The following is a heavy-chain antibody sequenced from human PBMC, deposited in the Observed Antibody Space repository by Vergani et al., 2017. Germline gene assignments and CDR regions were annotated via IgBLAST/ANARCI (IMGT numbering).Heavy chain of an antibody. D-gene: IGHD3-10*01. CDR3: AKAGSVTSGSLQYNFYMAV. V-gene: IGHV3-30*18. CDR2: ISNDGSKK. CDR1: GFSFSSHA. Sequence: QVQLAESGGGRVQPGRSLRLSCAASGFSFSSHAIHWVRQAPGKGLEWVAVISNDGSKKYYADSVKGRFTISRDNSKNTLDLQMNSLRTQDTAVYYCAKAGSVTSGSLQYNFYMAVWGGGTTVTVS. J-gene: IGHJ6*03.